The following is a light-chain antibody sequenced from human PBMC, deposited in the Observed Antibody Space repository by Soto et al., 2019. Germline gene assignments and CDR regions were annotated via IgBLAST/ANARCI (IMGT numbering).Light chain of an antibody. J-gene: IGKJ4*01. V-gene: IGKV3-11*01. CDR1: QSVSSK. Sequence: EIVLTQSPDTLSVSPGERATLSCRASQSVSSKLAWYQQKPGQAPRLLIYDASNRATGIPARFSGSGSGTDFTLTISSLEPEDIAVYYCQQRSNWRVTFGGGTKVDIK. CDR2: DAS. CDR3: QQRSNWRVT.